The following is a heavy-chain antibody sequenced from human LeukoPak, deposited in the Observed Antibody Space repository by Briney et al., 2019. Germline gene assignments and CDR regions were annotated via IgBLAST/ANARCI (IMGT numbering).Heavy chain of an antibody. CDR3: ARGSTTGFDY. CDR1: GGSFSGYY. D-gene: IGHD5/OR15-5a*01. V-gene: IGHV4-34*01. J-gene: IGHJ4*02. CDR2: INHSGST. Sequence: PSETLSFTCAVYGGSFSGYYWSWIRQPPGKGLEWIGDINHSGSTNYNPSLKSRVTISVDTSKNQFSLKLSSVTDADTAVSYCARGSTTGFDYWGQGTLVTVSS.